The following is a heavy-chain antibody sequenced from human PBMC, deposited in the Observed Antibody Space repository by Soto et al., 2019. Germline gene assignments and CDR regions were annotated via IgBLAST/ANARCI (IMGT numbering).Heavy chain of an antibody. Sequence: LQLQESGPGLVKPSKTLSLTCTVSGGSISSSSYYWGWIRQPPGKGLEWIGSIYYGGSTYYNPSRKRRVTTSVDTSKNQFSLQLSSVTAADTAVYYCASITPMVPHFDYWGQGTLVTVSS. CDR3: ASITPMVPHFDY. V-gene: IGHV4-39*01. D-gene: IGHD5-18*01. J-gene: IGHJ4*02. CDR2: IYYGGST. CDR1: GGSISSSSYY.